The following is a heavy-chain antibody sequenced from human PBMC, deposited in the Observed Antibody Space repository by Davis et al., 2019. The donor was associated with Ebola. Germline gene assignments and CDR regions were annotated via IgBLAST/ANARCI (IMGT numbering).Heavy chain of an antibody. Sequence: SETLSLTCTVSGYSISSGYYWGWIRQPPGKGLEWIGSIYHSGSTYYNPSLKSRVTISVDTSKNQFSLKLSSVTVADTAVYYCARGTGPVDYWGQGTLVTVSS. CDR1: GYSISSGYY. V-gene: IGHV4-38-2*02. CDR2: IYHSGST. J-gene: IGHJ4*02. D-gene: IGHD1-14*01. CDR3: ARGTGPVDY.